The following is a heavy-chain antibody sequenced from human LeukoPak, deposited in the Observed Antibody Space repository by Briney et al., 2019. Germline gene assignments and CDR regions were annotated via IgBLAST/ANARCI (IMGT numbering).Heavy chain of an antibody. CDR1: GFTFSSHN. CDR3: DGGFCSGGFCYRLFDP. D-gene: IGHD2-15*01. V-gene: IGHV3-48*04. J-gene: IGHJ5*02. Sequence: GGSLRLSCAASGFTFSSHNMVWVRQPPGKGLEWISYISDSSITMYYADSVKGRFTISRDNAKNSLYLQMNSLRAEDTAVYSRDGGFCSGGFCYRLFDPWGQGTLVTVSS. CDR2: ISDSSITM.